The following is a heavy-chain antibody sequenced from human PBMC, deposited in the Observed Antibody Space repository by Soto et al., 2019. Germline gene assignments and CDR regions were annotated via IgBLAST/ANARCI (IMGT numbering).Heavy chain of an antibody. CDR2: IDWDDDK. CDR1: GFSLSTSGMC. CDR3: AHSAINDFWSGFYAGDRHYYYGMDV. V-gene: IGHV2-70*12. D-gene: IGHD3-3*01. J-gene: IGHJ6*02. Sequence: SGPTLVNPTQTLTLTCTFSGFSLSTSGMCVSWIRQPPGKALEWLALIDWDDDKYYSTSLKTRLTISKDTSKNQVVLTMTNMDAVNTTKLYCAHSAINDFWSGFYAGDRHYYYGMDVWGQGTTVTVSS.